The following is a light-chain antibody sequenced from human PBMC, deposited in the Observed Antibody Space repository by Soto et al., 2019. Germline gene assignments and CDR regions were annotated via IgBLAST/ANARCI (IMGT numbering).Light chain of an antibody. CDR3: QQYDNLPPYT. Sequence: DIQMTQSPSSLSASVGDTVTITCQASRDISVYLNWYQQKPGKAPKLLVFDASNLQTGVPSRFSGSGSGTHFTFTIISLQTEDVATYYCQQYDNLPPYTFGQGTRLEI. CDR2: DAS. J-gene: IGKJ2*01. V-gene: IGKV1-33*01. CDR1: RDISVY.